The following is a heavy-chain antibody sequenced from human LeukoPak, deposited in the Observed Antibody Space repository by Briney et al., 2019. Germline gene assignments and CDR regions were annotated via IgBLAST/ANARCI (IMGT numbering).Heavy chain of an antibody. J-gene: IGHJ3*02. CDR3: ASTAVVPAALGAFDI. Sequence: PGGSLRLSCAASGFTVSSNYMNWVRQAPGKGLEWVSSISSSSSYIYYADSVKGRFTISRDNAKNSPYLQMNSLRAEDTAVYYCASTAVVPAALGAFDIWGQGTMVTVSS. CDR2: ISSSSSYI. V-gene: IGHV3-21*01. CDR1: GFTVSSNY. D-gene: IGHD2-2*01.